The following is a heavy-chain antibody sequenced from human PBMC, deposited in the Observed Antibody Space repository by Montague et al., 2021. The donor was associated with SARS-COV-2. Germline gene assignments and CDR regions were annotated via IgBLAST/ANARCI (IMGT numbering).Heavy chain of an antibody. V-gene: IGHV3-33*01. CDR3: ARLYYYYGMDV. CDR2: IWYDGSNK. Sequence: PLRLSCAASGFTFSSYGMHWVRQAPGKGLEWVAVIWYDGSNKYYADSVKGRFTISRDNSKNTLYLQMNSLRAEDTAVYYCARLYYYYGMDVWGQGTTVTVSS. CDR1: GFTFSSYG. J-gene: IGHJ6*02.